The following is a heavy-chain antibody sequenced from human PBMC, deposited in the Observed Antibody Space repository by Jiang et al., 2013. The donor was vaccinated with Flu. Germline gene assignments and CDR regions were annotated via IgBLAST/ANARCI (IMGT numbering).Heavy chain of an antibody. CDR1: GFPFMSSA. V-gene: IGHV1-58*01. CDR2: IVVGGSRT. Sequence: SGAEVKKPGASVKVSCKTSGFPFMSSAVLWVRQARGQGLEWIGWIVVGGSRTDYGQKFKERVTITRDVSTATAYMEVNDLRSDDTALYYCAARGSNSWYSFDFWGEGTLVTVS. D-gene: IGHD4-11*01. J-gene: IGHJ4*02. CDR3: AARGSNSWYSFDF.